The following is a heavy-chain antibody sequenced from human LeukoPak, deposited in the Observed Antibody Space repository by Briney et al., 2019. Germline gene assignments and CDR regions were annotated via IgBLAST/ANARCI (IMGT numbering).Heavy chain of an antibody. D-gene: IGHD7-27*01. CDR2: IYYSGST. CDR1: DGSISSGGYY. V-gene: IGHV4-31*03. J-gene: IGHJ4*02. CDR3: ARVATRANCGSRGFDY. Sequence: SETLSLTCTVSDGSISSGGYYWSWIRQHPGKGLEWIGYIYYSGSTYYNPSLKSRVTISVDTSKNQFSLKLSSVTAADTAVYYCARVATRANCGSRGFDYWGQGTLATVSS.